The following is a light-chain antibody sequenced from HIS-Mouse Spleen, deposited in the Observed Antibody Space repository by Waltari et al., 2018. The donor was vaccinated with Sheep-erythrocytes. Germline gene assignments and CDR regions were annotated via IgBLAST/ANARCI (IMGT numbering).Light chain of an antibody. J-gene: IGLJ3*02. CDR3: MIWHSSAWV. CDR2: YKSDSDK. CDR1: RAINLATYR. V-gene: IGLV5-45*03. Sequence: QAVLTQPSSLSASPGASATLPRTSRRAINLATYRIHWYQQKPGSPPQYLLGYKSDSDKQQGSGVPSRFSGSKDASANAGILLISGLQSEDEADYYCMIWHSSAWVFGGGTKLTVL.